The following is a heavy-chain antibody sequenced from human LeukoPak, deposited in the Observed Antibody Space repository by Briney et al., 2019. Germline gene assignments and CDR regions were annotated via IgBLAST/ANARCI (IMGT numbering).Heavy chain of an antibody. CDR1: GGSFSGYY. CDR2: IYYSGST. Sequence: SKTLSLTCAVYGGSFSGYYWSWIRQPPGKGLEWIGYIYYSGSTNYNPSLKSRVTISVDTSKNQFSLKLSSVTAADMAVYYCARGNGRFDYWGQGTLVTVSS. V-gene: IGHV4-59*01. D-gene: IGHD1-1*01. CDR3: ARGNGRFDY. J-gene: IGHJ4*02.